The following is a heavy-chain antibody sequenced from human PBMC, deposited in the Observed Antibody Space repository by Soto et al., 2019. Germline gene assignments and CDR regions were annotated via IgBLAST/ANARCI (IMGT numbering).Heavy chain of an antibody. CDR3: ASPSGRIAAASLPPLGYYYYGMYV. V-gene: IGHV3-23*01. CDR1: GFTFSSYA. Sequence: GGSLRLSCAASGFTFSSYAMSWVRQAPGKGLEWVSAISGSGGSTYYADSVKGRFTISRDNSKNTLYLQMNSLRAEDTAVYYCASPSGRIAAASLPPLGYYYYGMYVWGQGTTVTVSS. J-gene: IGHJ6*02. CDR2: ISGSGGST. D-gene: IGHD6-13*01.